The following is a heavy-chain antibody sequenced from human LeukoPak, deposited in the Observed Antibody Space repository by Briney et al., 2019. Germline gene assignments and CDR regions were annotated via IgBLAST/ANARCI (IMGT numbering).Heavy chain of an antibody. CDR3: ARGLRGDDYVWGSHFDS. Sequence: SETLSLTCAVYGGSFSGYYWSWIRQPPGKGLEWIGEINHSGSTNYNPSLKSRVTISLDTSKNQFSLKLSSVTAADTAVYYCARGLRGDDYVWGSHFDSWGQGTLVTVSS. V-gene: IGHV4-34*01. J-gene: IGHJ4*02. CDR2: INHSGST. CDR1: GGSFSGYY. D-gene: IGHD3-16*01.